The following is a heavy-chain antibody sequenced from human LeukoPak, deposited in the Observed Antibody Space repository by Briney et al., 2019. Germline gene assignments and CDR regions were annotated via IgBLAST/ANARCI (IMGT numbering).Heavy chain of an antibody. CDR1: GFTFSIYE. CDR2: ISGSGSTI. Sequence: GGFLILSCAASGFTFSIYEMNWVRQAPGKGLEWVSFISGSGSTIHFADSVKGRFTISRDNAKNSLYLQMNSLRGEDTAVYYCARGRWFDPWGQGTLVTVSS. CDR3: ARGRWFDP. J-gene: IGHJ5*02. V-gene: IGHV3-48*03.